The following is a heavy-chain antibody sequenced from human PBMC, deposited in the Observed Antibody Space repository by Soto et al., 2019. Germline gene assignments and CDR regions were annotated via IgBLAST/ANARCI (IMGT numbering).Heavy chain of an antibody. CDR2: INHSGST. CDR3: ARGFGREQNYYYGMDV. D-gene: IGHD3-10*01. J-gene: IGHJ6*02. Sequence: SETLSLTCAVYGGSFSGYYWSWIRQPPGKGLEWIGEINHSGSTNYNPSLKSRVTISVDTSKNQFSLKLSSVTAADTAVYYCARGFGREQNYYYGMDVWGQGTTVTVS. V-gene: IGHV4-34*01. CDR1: GGSFSGYY.